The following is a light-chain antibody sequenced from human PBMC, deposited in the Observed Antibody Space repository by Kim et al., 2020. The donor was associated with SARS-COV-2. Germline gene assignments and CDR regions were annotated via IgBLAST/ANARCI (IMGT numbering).Light chain of an antibody. CDR3: QQSYSIPYT. CDR1: QSISNN. V-gene: IGKV1-39*01. J-gene: IGKJ2*01. CDR2: AAS. Sequence: SASVGDRVIIPCRASQSISNNVNWYQHKPGKAPKLLIYAASSLQSGVPLRFSGSGSGTDFTLTISSLQPEDFATYYCQQSYSIPYTFGQGTKLEI.